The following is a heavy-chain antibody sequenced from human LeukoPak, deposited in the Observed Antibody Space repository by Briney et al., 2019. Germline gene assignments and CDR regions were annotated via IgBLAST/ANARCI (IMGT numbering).Heavy chain of an antibody. V-gene: IGHV3-74*03. Sequence: GGSLRLSCAASGFTFSSYWMHWVRHAPGKGLVWVSRINRDGSTTTYADSVKGRFTVSRDNAKNTLNLQMNSLRAEDTAVYYCARGGDYYDSSGYLWRPAEIDYWGQGTLVTVSS. CDR3: ARGGDYYDSSGYLWRPAEIDY. D-gene: IGHD3-22*01. CDR2: INRDGSTT. J-gene: IGHJ4*02. CDR1: GFTFSSYW.